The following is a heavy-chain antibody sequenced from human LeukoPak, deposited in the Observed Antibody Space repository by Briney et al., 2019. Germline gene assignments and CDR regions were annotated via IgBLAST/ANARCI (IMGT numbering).Heavy chain of an antibody. J-gene: IGHJ3*02. CDR2: IYHSGST. V-gene: IGHV4-38-2*01. Sequence: PSETLSLTCAVSGYSISSGYYWGWIRQPPGKGLEWIGSIYHSGSTYYNPSLKSRVTISVDTSKNQFSLKLSPVTAADTAVYYCARAGLGAFDIWGQGTMVTVSS. CDR3: ARAGLGAFDI. CDR1: GYSISSGYY.